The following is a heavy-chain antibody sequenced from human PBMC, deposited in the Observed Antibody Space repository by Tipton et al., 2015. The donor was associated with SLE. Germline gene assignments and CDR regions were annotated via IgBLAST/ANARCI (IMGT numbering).Heavy chain of an antibody. V-gene: IGHV1-18*01. J-gene: IGHJ6*03. CDR2: ISAYNGNT. Sequence: QSGAEVKKPGSSVKVSCKASGGTFSSYVISWVRQAPGQGLEWMGWISAYNGNTNYAQKLQGRVTMTTDTSTSTAYMELRSLRSDDTAVYYWARAIVVVPGHYYMDVWGKGTTVTISS. D-gene: IGHD2-2*01. CDR1: GGTFSSYV. CDR3: ARAIVVVPGHYYMDV.